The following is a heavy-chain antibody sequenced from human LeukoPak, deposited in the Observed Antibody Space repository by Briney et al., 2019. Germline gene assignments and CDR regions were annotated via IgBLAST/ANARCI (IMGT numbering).Heavy chain of an antibody. Sequence: GGSLRLSCAASGFTFSSYGMSWVRQAPGKGLEWVSAISGSGGSTYYADSVKGRFTISRDNSKNTLYLQMNSLRAEDTAVYYCAKDSAPSIVVVVAATPPFDYWGQGTLVTVSS. CDR3: AKDSAPSIVVVVAATPPFDY. CDR1: GFTFSSYG. V-gene: IGHV3-23*01. CDR2: ISGSGGST. J-gene: IGHJ4*02. D-gene: IGHD2-15*01.